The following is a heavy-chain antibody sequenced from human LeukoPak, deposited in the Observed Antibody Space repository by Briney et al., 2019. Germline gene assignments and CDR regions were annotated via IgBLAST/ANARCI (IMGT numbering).Heavy chain of an antibody. CDR2: IGTAGDT. D-gene: IGHD3-10*01. CDR3: ARGGNRGDPLYYYYGMDV. V-gene: IGHV3-13*01. Sequence: PGGSLRLSCAASGFTFSSYDMHWVRQVTGKGLEWVSAIGTAGDTYYPGSVKGRFTISRENAKNSLHLQMNSLRAGDTAVYYCARGGNRGDPLYYYYGMDVWGQGTTVTVSS. CDR1: GFTFSSYD. J-gene: IGHJ6*02.